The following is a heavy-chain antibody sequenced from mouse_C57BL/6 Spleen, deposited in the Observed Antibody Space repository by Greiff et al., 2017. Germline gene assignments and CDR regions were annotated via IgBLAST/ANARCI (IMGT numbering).Heavy chain of an antibody. Sequence: QVQLQQPGAELVKPGASVKLSCKASGYTFTSYWMHWVKQRPGQGLEWIGMIHPNSGSTNYNEKFKSKATLTVDKSSSTAYMQLSSLTSEDSAVYYCARKDVYYEVFAYWGQGTLVTVSA. CDR2: IHPNSGST. CDR3: ARKDVYYEVFAY. CDR1: GYTFTSYW. D-gene: IGHD2-3*01. J-gene: IGHJ3*01. V-gene: IGHV1-64*01.